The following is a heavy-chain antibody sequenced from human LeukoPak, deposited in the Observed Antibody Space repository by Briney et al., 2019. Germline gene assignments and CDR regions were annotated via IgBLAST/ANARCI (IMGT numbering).Heavy chain of an antibody. CDR3: ASLTSSGWGYYYFDY. CDR1: GGSFSGYY. CDR2: INHSGST. D-gene: IGHD6-19*01. J-gene: IGHJ4*02. Sequence: SETLSLTCAVYGGSFSGYYWSWIRQPPGKGLEWIGEINHSGSTNYSPSLKSRVTISVHTSKKQFSLKLSSVTAADTAVYYCASLTSSGWGYYYFDYWGQGTLVTVSS. V-gene: IGHV4-34*01.